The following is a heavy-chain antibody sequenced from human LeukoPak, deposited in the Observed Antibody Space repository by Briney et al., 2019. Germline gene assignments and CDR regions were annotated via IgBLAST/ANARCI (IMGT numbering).Heavy chain of an antibody. J-gene: IGHJ5*02. CDR2: IYYSGST. Sequence: SETLSLTCAVSGGSISSGGYSWSWIRQPPGKGLEYIGNIYYSGSTKYNPSLKSRVTVSIDTSKSQFSLKLSSVTAADTAIYYCARGGPGSGWPLNWFDPWGQGILVTVSS. V-gene: IGHV4-61*08. CDR3: ARGGPGSGWPLNWFDP. CDR1: GGSISSGGYS. D-gene: IGHD6-19*01.